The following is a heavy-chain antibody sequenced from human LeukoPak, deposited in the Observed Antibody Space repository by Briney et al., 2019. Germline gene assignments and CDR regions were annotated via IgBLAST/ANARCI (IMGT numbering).Heavy chain of an antibody. D-gene: IGHD1-26*01. V-gene: IGHV3-23*01. J-gene: IGHJ4*02. CDR1: GFSFSSYA. Sequence: GGSLRLSCAASGFSFSSYAMSWVRQAPGKGLEWVSTISASGGTTKYADSVKGRFTISRDKSKNTLYLQMNSLRVEDTAVYYCAKEGELLRGESPPYYFDYWGQGTPVTVSS. CDR2: ISASGGTT. CDR3: AKEGELLRGESPPYYFDY.